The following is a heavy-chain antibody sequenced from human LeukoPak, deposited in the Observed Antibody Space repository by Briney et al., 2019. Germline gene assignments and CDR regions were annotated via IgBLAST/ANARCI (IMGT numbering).Heavy chain of an antibody. V-gene: IGHV3-53*01. CDR2: FYRGDST. CDR3: AREVVSTPSYFDS. Sequence: AGRSLRLSCAASGFTFSSYAMHWVRQAPGKGLEWVSFFYRGDSTYYAESVRGRFTISRDNSKNTLYLLMNSLIPEDTAVYYCAREVVSTPSYFDSWGQGTLVTVSS. J-gene: IGHJ4*02. CDR1: GFTFSSYA. D-gene: IGHD2-15*01.